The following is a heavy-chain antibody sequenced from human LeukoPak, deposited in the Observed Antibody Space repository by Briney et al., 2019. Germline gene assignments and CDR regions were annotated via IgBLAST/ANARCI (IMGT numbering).Heavy chain of an antibody. V-gene: IGHV3-74*01. Sequence: GGSLRLSCAASGFTFSSYWMHWLRQAPGKGLVWVSRINSDGSSTSYAASVKGRFTISRDNAKNTLYLQMNSLRAGDTDVYYCERPWFDPWGQGTLVTVSS. CDR3: ERPWFDP. CDR2: INSDGSST. CDR1: GFTFSSYW. J-gene: IGHJ5*02.